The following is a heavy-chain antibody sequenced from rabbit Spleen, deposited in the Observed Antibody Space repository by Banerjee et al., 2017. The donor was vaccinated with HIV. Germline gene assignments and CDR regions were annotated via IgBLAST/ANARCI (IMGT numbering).Heavy chain of an antibody. Sequence: QLKESGGGLVQPGGSLKLSCEGSGFDFSSYYMSWVRQAPGKGLEWIGYIDPVFGSTYYASWVNGRFTISSHNAQNTLYLQLSSLTAADTAMYFCARRSSDLYYFLLWGPGTLVTVS. CDR1: GFDFSSYY. D-gene: IGHD1-1*01. J-gene: IGHJ6*01. V-gene: IGHV1S7*01. CDR2: IDPVFGST. CDR3: ARRSSDLYYFLL.